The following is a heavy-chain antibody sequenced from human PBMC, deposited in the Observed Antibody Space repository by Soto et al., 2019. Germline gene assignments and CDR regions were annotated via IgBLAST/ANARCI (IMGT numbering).Heavy chain of an antibody. CDR2: LNSDGTTT. D-gene: IGHD3-10*01. CDR1: GDTLSGHW. V-gene: IGHV3-74*01. Sequence: EVQLVESGGGLAQPGGSLRLSCLTSGDTLSGHWMHWVRQSPGKGLVWVAGLNSDGTTTIYADSVKGRFTISRDNGKNTVYLQMDSRRVEDTAVYSCTGRFYYSSWGQGILVTVSS. CDR3: TGRFYYSS. J-gene: IGHJ5*02.